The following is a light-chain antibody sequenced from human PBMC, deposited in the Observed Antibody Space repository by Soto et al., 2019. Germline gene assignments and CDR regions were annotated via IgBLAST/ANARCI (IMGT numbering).Light chain of an antibody. CDR3: QYYGSSPWT. V-gene: IGKV3-20*01. CDR2: SAF. Sequence: EIVMTQSPGTLSLSPGERGTLSCRASQSVSSNYLAWYQQKPGQAPRLLIDSAFSRATGIPDRFSGSGSGTDLPLTSSRLETEDFAVYYCQYYGSSPWTFDEGTKVEIK. J-gene: IGKJ1*01. CDR1: QSVSSNY.